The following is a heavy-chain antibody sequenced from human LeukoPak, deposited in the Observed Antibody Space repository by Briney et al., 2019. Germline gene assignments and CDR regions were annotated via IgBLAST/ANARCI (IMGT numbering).Heavy chain of an antibody. Sequence: SETLSLTCTVSGGSMSRYYWSWIRQPPGKGLEWLGYIFYSGGTHYNPSLKSRVTISVDTSKNQFSLKLSSVTAADTAVYYCARGYDSSGYYFFDYWGQGTLVTVSS. J-gene: IGHJ4*02. D-gene: IGHD3-22*01. CDR1: GGSMSRYY. CDR3: ARGYDSSGYYFFDY. CDR2: IFYSGGT. V-gene: IGHV4-59*01.